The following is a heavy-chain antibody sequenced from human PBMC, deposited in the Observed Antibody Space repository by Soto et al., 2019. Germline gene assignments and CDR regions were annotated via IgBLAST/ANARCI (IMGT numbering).Heavy chain of an antibody. CDR1: GFTFSSYA. V-gene: IGHV3-23*01. CDR3: AKDRGRGSGSYYNGIDAFDI. D-gene: IGHD3-10*01. J-gene: IGHJ3*02. CDR2: ISGSGGST. Sequence: EVQLLESGGGLVQPGGSLRLSCAASGFTFSSYAMSWVRQAPGKGLEWVSAISGSGGSTYYADSVKGRFTISRDNSKNTLYLQMNSLRAEDPAVYYCAKDRGRGSGSYYNGIDAFDIWGQGTMVTVSS.